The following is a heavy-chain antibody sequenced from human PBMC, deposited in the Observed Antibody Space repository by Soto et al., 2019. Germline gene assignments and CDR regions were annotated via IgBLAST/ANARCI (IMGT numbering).Heavy chain of an antibody. CDR3: AKGGSGSYSNAFDI. J-gene: IGHJ3*02. CDR1: GGSISSSSYY. D-gene: IGHD3-10*01. CDR2: IFYSGST. Sequence: SETLSLTCTVSGGSISSSSYYWGWIRQPPGKGLEWIGSIFYSGSTYYNPSLKSRVTISVDTSKNQFSLKLSSVTAADTAVYYCAKGGSGSYSNAFDIWGQGTMVT. V-gene: IGHV4-39*01.